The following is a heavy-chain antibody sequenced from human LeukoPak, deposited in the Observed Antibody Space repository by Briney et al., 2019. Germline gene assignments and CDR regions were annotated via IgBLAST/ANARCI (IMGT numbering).Heavy chain of an antibody. J-gene: IGHJ4*02. CDR3: ARVTVGATED. CDR1: GGSISRDY. V-gene: IGHV4-59*12. D-gene: IGHD1-26*01. Sequence: KPSETLSLTCTVSGGSISRDYWSWIRQPPGKGLEWIGYIYYTGSTNYNPSLKSRVTISVDTSKNQFSLKLSSVTAADTAVYYCARVTVGATEDWGQGTLVTVSS. CDR2: IYYTGST.